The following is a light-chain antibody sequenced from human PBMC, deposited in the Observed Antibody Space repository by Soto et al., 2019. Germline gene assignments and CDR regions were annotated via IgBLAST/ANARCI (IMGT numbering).Light chain of an antibody. CDR2: EVT. J-gene: IGLJ1*01. CDR3: CSFADFTYV. Sequence: QSALTQPASVSGSPGQSITISCTGTSSDIGSYDLASWYQQHPGPAPKLIIYEVTKRPSGVPTRFSGSKSGNTASLTISGLQAVDEADYYCCSFADFTYVFGTGTKLTVL. V-gene: IGLV2-23*02. CDR1: SSDIGSYDL.